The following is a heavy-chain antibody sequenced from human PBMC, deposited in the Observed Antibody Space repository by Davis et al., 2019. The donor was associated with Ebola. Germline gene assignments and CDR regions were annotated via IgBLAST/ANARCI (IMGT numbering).Heavy chain of an antibody. CDR3: ARSGSYYGNWFDP. V-gene: IGHV4-59*01. Sequence: PSETLSLTCTVPGGPISSYYWSWIRQLPGKGLEWIGYIYYSGSTHYTPSLKSRVTISVDTSKNQFSLELSSVTAADTAVYYCARSGSYYGNWFDPWGQGTLVTVSS. J-gene: IGHJ5*02. CDR1: GGPISSYY. D-gene: IGHD1-26*01. CDR2: IYYSGST.